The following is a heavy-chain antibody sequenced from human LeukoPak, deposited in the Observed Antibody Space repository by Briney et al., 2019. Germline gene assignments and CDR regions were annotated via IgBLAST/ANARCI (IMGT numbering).Heavy chain of an antibody. CDR1: GYTFTSYG. D-gene: IGHD4-11*01. J-gene: IGHJ5*02. CDR2: ISAYNGNT. V-gene: IGHV1-18*01. CDR3: AVLRHYSNWFDP. Sequence: ASVKVSCMASGYTFTSYGISWVRQAPGQGLEWMGWISAYNGNTNYAQKLQGRVTMTTDTSTSTAYMELRSLRSDDTAVYYCAVLRHYSNWFDPWGQGTLVTVSS.